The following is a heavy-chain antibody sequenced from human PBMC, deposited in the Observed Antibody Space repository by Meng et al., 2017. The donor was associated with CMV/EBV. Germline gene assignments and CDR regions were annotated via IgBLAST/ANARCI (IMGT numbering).Heavy chain of an antibody. J-gene: IGHJ6*02. CDR2: IYYSGST. V-gene: IGHV4-30-4*08. CDR1: GGSISSGDYY. Sequence: LSCPVSGGSISSGDYYWSWIRQPPGKGLEWIGYIYYSGSTYYNPSLKSRVTISVDTSKNQFSLKLSSVTAADTAVYYCARDSRSDWLLPHYGMDVWGQGTTVTVSS. D-gene: IGHD3-9*01. CDR3: ARDSRSDWLLPHYGMDV.